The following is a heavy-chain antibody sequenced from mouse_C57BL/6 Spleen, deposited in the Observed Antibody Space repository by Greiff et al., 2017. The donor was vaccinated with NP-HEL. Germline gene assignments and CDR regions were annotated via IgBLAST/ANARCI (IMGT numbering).Heavy chain of an antibody. CDR2: INPNYGTT. CDR3: ARSYYGSSYGFAY. V-gene: IGHV1-39*01. Sequence: QQSGPELVKPGASVKISCKASGYSFTDYNMNWVKQSNGKSLEWIGVINPNYGTTSYNQKFKGEATLTVDQSSSTAYMQLNSLTSEDSAVYCCARSYYGSSYGFAYWGQGTLVTVSA. J-gene: IGHJ3*01. CDR1: GYSFTDYN. D-gene: IGHD1-1*01.